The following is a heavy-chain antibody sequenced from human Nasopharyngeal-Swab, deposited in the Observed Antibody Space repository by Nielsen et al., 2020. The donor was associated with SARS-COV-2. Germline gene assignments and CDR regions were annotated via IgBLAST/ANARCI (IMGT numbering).Heavy chain of an antibody. V-gene: IGHV1-69*13. D-gene: IGHD3-10*01. Sequence: SVKVSCKASVGTFSSYANSWVRQAPGQGLEWMGGIIPIFGTANYAQKFQGRVTITADESTSTTYMELSCLRSEDTAVYYCARDALWFGELLSQGGWFDPWGQGTLVTVSS. CDR1: VGTFSSYA. J-gene: IGHJ5*02. CDR3: ARDALWFGELLSQGGWFDP. CDR2: IIPIFGTA.